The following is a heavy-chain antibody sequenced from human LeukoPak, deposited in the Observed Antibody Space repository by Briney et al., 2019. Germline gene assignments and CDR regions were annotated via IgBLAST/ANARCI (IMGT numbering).Heavy chain of an antibody. D-gene: IGHD2-2*01. CDR3: ATGEDCSSTSCYLDY. J-gene: IGHJ4*02. CDR1: GYSFTSYW. V-gene: IGHV5-51*01. Sequence: GESLKISCKGSGYSFTSYWIGWVRQMPGKGLEWMGIIYPGDSDTRYSPSFQGQVTISADKSISTAYLQWSSLQASDTAMYYCATGEDCSSTSCYLDYWGQGTLVTVSS. CDR2: IYPGDSDT.